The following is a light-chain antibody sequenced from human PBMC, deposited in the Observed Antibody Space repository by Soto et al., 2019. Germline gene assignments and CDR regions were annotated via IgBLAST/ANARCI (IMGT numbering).Light chain of an antibody. V-gene: IGKV3-20*01. J-gene: IGKJ3*01. CDR3: QQYGSSLIFT. Sequence: IVLTQSPGTLSLSPGERATLSCRVSQSVSSNYLAWYQQKPGQAPRLLIYGASSRATGIPDRFSGSGSGTDFTLTISSLEPEDFAVYYCQQYGSSLIFTFGPGTKVDIK. CDR1: QSVSSNY. CDR2: GAS.